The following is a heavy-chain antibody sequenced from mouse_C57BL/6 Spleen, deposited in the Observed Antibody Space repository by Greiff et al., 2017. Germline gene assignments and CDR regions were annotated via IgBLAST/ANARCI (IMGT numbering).Heavy chain of an antibody. CDR3: SSHSSGYFAWFAY. Sequence: EVKLMESGGGLVKPGGSLKLSCAASGFTFSSYTMSWVRQTPEKRLEWVATISGGGGNTYYPDSVKGRFTISRDNATNTLDLQMSSLRSEDTALYYCSSHSSGYFAWFAYWGQGTLVTVSA. V-gene: IGHV5-9*01. J-gene: IGHJ3*01. CDR1: GFTFSSYT. CDR2: ISGGGGNT. D-gene: IGHD3-2*02.